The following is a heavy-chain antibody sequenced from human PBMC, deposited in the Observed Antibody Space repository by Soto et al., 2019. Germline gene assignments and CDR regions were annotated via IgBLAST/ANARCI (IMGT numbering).Heavy chain of an antibody. V-gene: IGHV4-31*03. J-gene: IGHJ4*02. CDR2: IYYSGST. CDR3: ARSGYSYGPNPLLY. CDR1: GGSISSGGYY. Sequence: QVQLQESGPGLVKPSQTLSLTCTVSGGSISSGGYYWSWIRQHPGKGLEWIGYIYYSGSTYYNPSLKSGVTISVDSSKNQFSLKLSSVTAADTAVNYCARSGYSYGPNPLLYWGQGTLVTVSS. D-gene: IGHD5-18*01.